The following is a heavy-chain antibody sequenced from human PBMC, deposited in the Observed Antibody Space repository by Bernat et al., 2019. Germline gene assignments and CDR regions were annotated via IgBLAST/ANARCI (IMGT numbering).Heavy chain of an antibody. CDR3: AKGYSGYDYAYDI. J-gene: IGHJ3*02. V-gene: IGHV3-30*18. D-gene: IGHD5-12*01. CDR2: ISYDGRNK. Sequence: QVQLVESGGGVVQPGRSLRLSCAASGFTFSSHGIHWVRQAPGKGLEWVAVISYDGRNKYYADSVKARFTISRANSKHTLYLQMNSLRAGDTAVYYCAKGYSGYDYAYDIWGQGTMVTVSS. CDR1: GFTFSSHG.